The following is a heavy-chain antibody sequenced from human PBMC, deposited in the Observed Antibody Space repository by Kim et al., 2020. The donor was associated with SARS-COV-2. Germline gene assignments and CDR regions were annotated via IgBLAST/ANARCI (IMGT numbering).Heavy chain of an antibody. Sequence: GGSLRLSCAASGFTFSSYEMNWVRQAPGKGLEWVSYISSSGSTIYYADSVKGRFTISRDNAKNSLYLQMNSLRAEDTAVYYCARSPSFLEWLYDYWGQGTLVTVSS. CDR3: ARSPSFLEWLYDY. D-gene: IGHD3-3*01. CDR1: GFTFSSYE. J-gene: IGHJ4*02. V-gene: IGHV3-48*03. CDR2: ISSSGSTI.